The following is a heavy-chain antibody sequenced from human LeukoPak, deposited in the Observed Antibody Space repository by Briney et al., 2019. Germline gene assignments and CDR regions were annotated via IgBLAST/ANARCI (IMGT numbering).Heavy chain of an antibody. J-gene: IGHJ5*02. CDR2: INHSGST. Sequence: SETLSLTCAVYGGSFSGDFWSWIRQSPGKGLEWIGEINHSGSTNYNPSLKSRVTISVDTSKNQFSLKLSSVTAADTAVYYCARGEYSSSWYIRFDPWGQGTLVTVSS. V-gene: IGHV4-34*01. CDR1: GGSFSGDF. CDR3: ARGEYSSSWYIRFDP. D-gene: IGHD6-13*01.